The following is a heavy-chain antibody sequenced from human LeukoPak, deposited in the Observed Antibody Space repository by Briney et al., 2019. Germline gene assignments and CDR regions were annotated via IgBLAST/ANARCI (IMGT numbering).Heavy chain of an antibody. CDR3: ARERAMVRGVRGGNWFDP. CDR2: IYHSGST. CDR1: GFTFSSYS. J-gene: IGHJ5*02. V-gene: IGHV4-30-2*01. D-gene: IGHD3-10*01. Sequence: LRLSCAASGFTFSSYSMNWVRQAPGKGLEWIGYIYHSGSTYYNPSLKSRVTISVDRSKNQFSLKLSSVTAADTAVYYCARERAMVRGVRGGNWFDPWGQGTLVTVSS.